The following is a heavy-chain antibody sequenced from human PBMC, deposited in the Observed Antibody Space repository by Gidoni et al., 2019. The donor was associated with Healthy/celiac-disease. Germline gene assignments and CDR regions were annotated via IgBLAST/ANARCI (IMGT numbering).Heavy chain of an antibody. Sequence: QVTLKESGPVLVKPTETLTMSCTVSGLSLSNARMGVIWIRQPPGKALEWLANIFSNDEKSYSTSLKSRLTISTDTSKSQVVLTMTNMDPVDTATYYCAGRYDYGDYVWFDPWGQGTLVTVSS. J-gene: IGHJ5*02. CDR2: IFSNDEK. CDR1: GLSLSNARMG. D-gene: IGHD4-17*01. V-gene: IGHV2-26*01. CDR3: AGRYDYGDYVWFDP.